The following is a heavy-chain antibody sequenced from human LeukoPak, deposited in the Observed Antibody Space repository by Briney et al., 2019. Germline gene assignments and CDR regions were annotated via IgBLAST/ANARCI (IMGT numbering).Heavy chain of an antibody. Sequence: SETLSLTCTVSGGSISSSSYYWGWIRQPPGKGLEWIGCIYYSGSTYYNPSLKSRVTISVDTSKNQFSLKLSSVTAADTAVYYCASGIIVVVPAATYYHYGMDVWGQGTTVTVSS. CDR1: GGSISSSSYY. J-gene: IGHJ6*02. D-gene: IGHD2-2*01. CDR2: IYYSGST. V-gene: IGHV4-39*01. CDR3: ASGIIVVVPAATYYHYGMDV.